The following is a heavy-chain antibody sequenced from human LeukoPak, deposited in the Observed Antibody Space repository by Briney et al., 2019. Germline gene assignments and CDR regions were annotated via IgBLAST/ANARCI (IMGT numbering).Heavy chain of an antibody. V-gene: IGHV1-69*13. Sequence: ASVKVYCKASGGTFSSYAISWVRQAPGQGLEWMGGIIPIFGTANYAQKFQGRVTITAVESMSTAYMELSSLRSEDTAVYYCARGWLAETTVVTPYNYWGQGTLVTVSS. CDR3: ARGWLAETTVVTPYNY. CDR2: IIPIFGTA. CDR1: GGTFSSYA. J-gene: IGHJ4*02. D-gene: IGHD4-23*01.